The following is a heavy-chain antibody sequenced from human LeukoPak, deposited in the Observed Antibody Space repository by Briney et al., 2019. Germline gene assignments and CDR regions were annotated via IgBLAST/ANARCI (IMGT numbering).Heavy chain of an antibody. CDR1: GYTFTSYA. Sequence: ASVKVSCKASGYTFTSYAMHWVRLAPGQRLEWMGWINAGDGNTKYSQKFQGRVTITRDTSASTAYMVLSSLRSEDTAVYYCARDEARITIFGVAGYFDYWGQGTLVTVSS. J-gene: IGHJ4*02. D-gene: IGHD3-3*01. V-gene: IGHV1-3*01. CDR2: INAGDGNT. CDR3: ARDEARITIFGVAGYFDY.